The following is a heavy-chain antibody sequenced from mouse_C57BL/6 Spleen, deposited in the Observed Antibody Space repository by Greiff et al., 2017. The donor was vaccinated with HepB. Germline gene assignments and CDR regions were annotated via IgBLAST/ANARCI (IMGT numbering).Heavy chain of an antibody. J-gene: IGHJ4*01. Sequence: VQLQHSGPELVQPGASVKISCKASGYSFTDYNMNWVKQSNGKSLEWIGVINPNYGTTSYNQKFKGKATLTVDQSSSTAYMQLNSLTSEDSAVYYCARRDDYDPYYAMDYWGQGTSVTVSS. V-gene: IGHV1-39*01. CDR2: INPNYGTT. CDR3: ARRDDYDPYYAMDY. CDR1: GYSFTDYN. D-gene: IGHD2-4*01.